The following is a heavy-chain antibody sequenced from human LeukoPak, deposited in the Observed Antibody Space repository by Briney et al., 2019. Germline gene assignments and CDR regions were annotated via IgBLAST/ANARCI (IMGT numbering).Heavy chain of an antibody. D-gene: IGHD3-9*01. V-gene: IGHV3-53*01. CDR1: GFTVSSNY. CDR2: IYSGGST. J-gene: IGHJ4*02. Sequence: GGSLRLSCAASGFTVSSNYMSWVRQAPGKGLEWVSVIYSGGSTYYADSVKGRFTISRDNSKNTLYLQMNSLRAEDTAVYYCARTHYDILTGYYSEGDYYFDYWGQGTLVTVSS. CDR3: ARTHYDILTGYYSEGDYYFDY.